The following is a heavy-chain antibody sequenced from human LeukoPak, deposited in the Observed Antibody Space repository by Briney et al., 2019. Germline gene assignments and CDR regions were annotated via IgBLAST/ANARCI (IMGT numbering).Heavy chain of an antibody. J-gene: IGHJ4*02. CDR2: IYYSGSS. V-gene: IGHV4-59*08. CDR3: AKYYDFWSGYYVFDY. CDR1: GGSISSYY. Sequence: PETLSLTCTVSGGSISSYYWSWIRQPPGQGLESIGYIYYSGSSNYNPSLKSRVTISVDTSKNQFSLKLSSVTAADTAVYYCAKYYDFWSGYYVFDYWGQGTLVTVSS. D-gene: IGHD3-3*01.